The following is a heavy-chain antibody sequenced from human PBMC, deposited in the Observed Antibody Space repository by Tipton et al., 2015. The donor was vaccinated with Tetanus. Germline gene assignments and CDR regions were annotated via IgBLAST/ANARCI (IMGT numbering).Heavy chain of an antibody. V-gene: IGHV3-48*02. D-gene: IGHD1-26*01. Sequence: SLRLSCAASGFTFSSYNMNWVRQAPGKGLEWVSYIATISDTIYYADSVKGRFTISRDNARDSLFLQMNSLRDEDTAVYYCARRTVGAHPFDYWGQGILVTVSS. J-gene: IGHJ4*02. CDR3: ARRTVGAHPFDY. CDR1: GFTFSSYN. CDR2: IATISDTI.